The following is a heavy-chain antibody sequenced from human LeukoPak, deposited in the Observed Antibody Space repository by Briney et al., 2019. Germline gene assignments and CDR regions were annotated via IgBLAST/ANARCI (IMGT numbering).Heavy chain of an antibody. D-gene: IGHD5-18*01. J-gene: IGHJ4*02. Sequence: PGGSLRLSCAASGFTFSSYGMHWVRQAPGKGLEWVAVIWYDGSSKSYADSVKGRFTISRDNSKNTLYLQTNSLRAEDTAVYYCAKALTPRDTAMVKGYWGQGTLVTVSS. V-gene: IGHV3-33*06. CDR2: IWYDGSSK. CDR1: GFTFSSYG. CDR3: AKALTPRDTAMVKGY.